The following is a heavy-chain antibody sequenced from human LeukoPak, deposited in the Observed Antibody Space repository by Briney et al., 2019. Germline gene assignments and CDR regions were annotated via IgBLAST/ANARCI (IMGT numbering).Heavy chain of an antibody. D-gene: IGHD6-13*01. J-gene: IGHJ4*02. CDR1: GGSIASYY. CDR2: IYYSGST. Sequence: PSETLSLTCTVSGGSIASYYWSWIRQPPGKGLEWIGYIYYSGSTNYNPSLKSRVTISVDTSKNQFSLKLSSVTAADTAVYYCAAAAGNSRFDYWGQGTLVTVSS. CDR3: AAAAGNSRFDY. V-gene: IGHV4-59*08.